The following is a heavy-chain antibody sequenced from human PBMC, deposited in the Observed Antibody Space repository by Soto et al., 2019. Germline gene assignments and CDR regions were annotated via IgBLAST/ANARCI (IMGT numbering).Heavy chain of an antibody. J-gene: IGHJ4*02. D-gene: IGHD2-2*01. CDR1: GGTFSSYA. CDR3: ARLIHYCSSTICPKYGSGWGFFDY. V-gene: IGHV1-69*06. Sequence: QVQLVQSGAEVKKPGSSVKVSCKASGGTFSSYAISWVRQAPGQGLEWMGGFIPIFGTANYAQKFQGRVTMTEDKPTSTADMDLISVRPEDTAVYYCARLIHYCSSTICPKYGSGWGFFDYWGQGTLVTVSS. CDR2: FIPIFGTA.